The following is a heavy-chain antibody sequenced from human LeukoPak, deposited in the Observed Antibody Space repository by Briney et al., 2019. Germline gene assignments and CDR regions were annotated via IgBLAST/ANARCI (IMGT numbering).Heavy chain of an antibody. CDR3: AKEGTTYYYDSSGPFDY. CDR1: GFTFSSYA. J-gene: IGHJ4*02. Sequence: GGSLRLSCAASGFTFSSYAMGWVRQAPGKGLEWVSAISGSGGSTYYADSVKGRFTISRDNSKNTLYLQMNSLRAEDTAVYYCAKEGTTYYYDSSGPFDYWGQGTLVTVSS. CDR2: ISGSGGST. V-gene: IGHV3-23*01. D-gene: IGHD3-22*01.